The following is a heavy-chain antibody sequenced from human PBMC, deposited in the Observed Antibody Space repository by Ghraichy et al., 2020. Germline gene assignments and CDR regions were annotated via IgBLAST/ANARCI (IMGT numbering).Heavy chain of an antibody. CDR3: AKERDSSGYYSFRGDYYGMDV. J-gene: IGHJ6*02. CDR2: TSYDGSHK. V-gene: IGHV3-30*18. D-gene: IGHD3-22*01. CDR1: GFIFSRYG. Sequence: GESLNISCAVSGFIFSRYGMHWVRQAPGKGLEWVAVTSYDGSHKNYADSVKSRFTISRDNSKNTLYLQMSSLRTEDTAVYYCAKERDSSGYYSFRGDYYGMDVWDQGTTVTVSS.